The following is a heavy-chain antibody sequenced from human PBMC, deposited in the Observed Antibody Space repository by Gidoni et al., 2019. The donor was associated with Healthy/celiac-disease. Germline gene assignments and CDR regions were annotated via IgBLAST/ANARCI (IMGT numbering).Heavy chain of an antibody. CDR1: GGSISSSSYY. CDR2: IYYSGST. J-gene: IGHJ5*02. CDR3: ASIRGVRSNYAFDP. D-gene: IGHD4-4*01. Sequence: QLQLQESGPGLVKPSETLSLTCTVSGGSISSSSYYWGWIRQPPGKGLEWIGSIYYSGSTYYNPSLKSRVTISVDTSKNQFSLKLSSVTAADTAVYYCASIRGVRSNYAFDPWGQGTLVTVSS. V-gene: IGHV4-39*07.